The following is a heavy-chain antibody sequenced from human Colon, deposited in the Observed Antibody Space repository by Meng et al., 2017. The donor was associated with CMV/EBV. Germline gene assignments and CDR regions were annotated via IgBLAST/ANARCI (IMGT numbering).Heavy chain of an antibody. D-gene: IGHD3-16*01. CDR3: ALRLRNSDGMDV. J-gene: IGHJ6*02. V-gene: IGHV3-74*01. CDR1: GFTFSNSW. CDR2: INPDGSST. Sequence: GESLKISCAASGFTFSNSWMHWVRQGPGKGLVWVSRINPDGSSTSYAVSVKGRFTISRDKAKNTVFLQMNSLRAEDTAVYYCALRLRNSDGMDVWGQGTTVTVSS.